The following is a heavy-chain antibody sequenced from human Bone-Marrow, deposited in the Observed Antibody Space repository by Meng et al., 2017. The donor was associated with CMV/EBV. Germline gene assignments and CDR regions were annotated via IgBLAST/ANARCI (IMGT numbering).Heavy chain of an antibody. CDR1: GGSFSGYY. J-gene: IGHJ4*02. V-gene: IGHV4-34*01. CDR2: INHSGST. Sequence: SETLSLTCAVYGGSFSGYYWSWIRQPPGKGLEWIGEINHSGSTNYNPSLKSRVTISVDTSKNQFSLKLSSVTAADTAVYYCAKTHDYGGNSVFDYWGQGTLVTVSS. CDR3: AKTHDYGGNSVFDY. D-gene: IGHD4-23*01.